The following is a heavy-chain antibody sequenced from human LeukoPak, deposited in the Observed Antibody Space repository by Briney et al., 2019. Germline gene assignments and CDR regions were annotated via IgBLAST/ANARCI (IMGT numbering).Heavy chain of an antibody. Sequence: TSVKVSCKASGFTFTSSAMQWVRQARGQRLEWIGWIAVGSGNTNYAQKFQERVTITRDMSTSTAYMELSSLRSEDTAVYYCAADLNGGYDYNYWGQGTLVTVSS. CDR2: IAVGSGNT. D-gene: IGHD5-12*01. V-gene: IGHV1-58*02. J-gene: IGHJ4*02. CDR1: GFTFTSSA. CDR3: AADLNGGYDYNY.